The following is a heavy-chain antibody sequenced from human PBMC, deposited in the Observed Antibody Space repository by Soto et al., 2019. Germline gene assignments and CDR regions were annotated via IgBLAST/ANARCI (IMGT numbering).Heavy chain of an antibody. CDR3: VPPAEYCSGGSCYSRGLDY. V-gene: IGHV3-23*01. CDR2: ISGSGGST. D-gene: IGHD2-15*01. CDR1: GFTFSSYA. Sequence: EVQLLESGGGLVQPGGSLRLSCAASGFTFSSYAMSWVRQAPGQGLEWVSAISGSGGSTYYADSVKGRFTISRDNSKNTLYLQMNSLRAEDTAVYDCVPPAEYCSGGSCYSRGLDYWGQGTLVTVSS. J-gene: IGHJ4*02.